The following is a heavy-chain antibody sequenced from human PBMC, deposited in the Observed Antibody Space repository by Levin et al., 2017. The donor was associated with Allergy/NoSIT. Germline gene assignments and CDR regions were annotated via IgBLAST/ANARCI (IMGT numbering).Heavy chain of an antibody. CDR2: IIPIFGTA. D-gene: IGHD3-10*01. CDR3: AREGYYGSGTADGYYGMDV. V-gene: IGHV1-69*06. Sequence: SVKVSCKASGGTFSSYAISWVRQAPGQGLEWMGGIIPIFGTANYAQKFQGRVTITADKSTSTAYMELSSLRSEDTAVYYCAREGYYGSGTADGYYGMDVWGQGTTVTVSS. CDR1: GGTFSSYA. J-gene: IGHJ6*02.